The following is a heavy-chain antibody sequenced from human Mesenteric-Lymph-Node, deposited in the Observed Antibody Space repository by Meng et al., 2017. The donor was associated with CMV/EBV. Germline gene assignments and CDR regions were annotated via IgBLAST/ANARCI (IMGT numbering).Heavy chain of an antibody. Sequence: GESLKISCAASGFIFSGYRMTWFRQAPGKGLEWVSSITSSGSHTYYGDSVKGRFTISRDNSKNTLYLQMNSLRAEDTAVYYCARDRRGYFDYWGQGTLVTVSS. CDR3: ARDRRGYFDY. D-gene: IGHD3-10*01. CDR1: GFIFSGYR. V-gene: IGHV3-21*01. CDR2: ITSSGSHT. J-gene: IGHJ4*02.